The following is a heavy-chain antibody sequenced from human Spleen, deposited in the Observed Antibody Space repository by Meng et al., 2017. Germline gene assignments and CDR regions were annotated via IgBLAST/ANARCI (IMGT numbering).Heavy chain of an antibody. J-gene: IGHJ4*02. CDR1: GSTVSHNY. Sequence: GESLKISCAASGSTVSHNYMSWVRQAPGEGLEWVSVIYSGGNTYYADSVKGRFTISRDNAKNTLYLQMNSLGADDTAVYYCARDLAWVLFDYWGQGALVTVSS. D-gene: IGHD3-3*01. CDR3: ARDLAWVLFDY. V-gene: IGHV3-66*01. CDR2: IYSGGNT.